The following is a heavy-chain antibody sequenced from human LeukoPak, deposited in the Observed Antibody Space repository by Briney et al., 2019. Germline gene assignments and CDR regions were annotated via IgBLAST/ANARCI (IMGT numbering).Heavy chain of an antibody. V-gene: IGHV4-39*01. J-gene: IGHJ5*02. CDR2: IYYSGIT. CDR1: GGSISSSSYY. CDR3: ARLSGSYSVWFDP. Sequence: SETLSLXCTVSGGSISSSSYYWGWIRQPPGKGLEWIGNIYYSGITYYNPSLKSRVTISVDTSKNQFSLKLSSVTAADTAVYYCARLSGSYSVWFDPWGQGTLVTVSS. D-gene: IGHD1-26*01.